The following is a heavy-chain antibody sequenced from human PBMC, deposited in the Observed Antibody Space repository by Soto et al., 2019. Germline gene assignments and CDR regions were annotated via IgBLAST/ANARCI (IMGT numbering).Heavy chain of an antibody. Sequence: GSLRLSCAASGFTFSSYWMSWVRQAPGKGLEWVANIKQDGSEKYYVDSVKGRFTISRDNAKNSLYLQMNSLRAEDTAVYYCARELDYGDDAFDIWGQGTMVTVSS. V-gene: IGHV3-7*01. CDR1: GFTFSSYW. CDR2: IKQDGSEK. D-gene: IGHD4-17*01. J-gene: IGHJ3*02. CDR3: ARELDYGDDAFDI.